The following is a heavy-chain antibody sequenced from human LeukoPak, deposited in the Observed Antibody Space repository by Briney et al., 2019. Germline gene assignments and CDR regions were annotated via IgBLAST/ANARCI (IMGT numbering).Heavy chain of an antibody. CDR3: ARGSNYYDSSGYPAEYFQH. CDR2: IYPGDSDT. V-gene: IGHV5-51*01. Sequence: GESLKISCKGSGYSFTSYWIGWVRQMPGKGLEWMGIIYPGDSDTRYSPSFQGQVTISADKSISTAYLQWSSLKASGTAMYYCARGSNYYDSSGYPAEYFQHWGQGTLVTVSS. J-gene: IGHJ1*01. CDR1: GYSFTSYW. D-gene: IGHD3-22*01.